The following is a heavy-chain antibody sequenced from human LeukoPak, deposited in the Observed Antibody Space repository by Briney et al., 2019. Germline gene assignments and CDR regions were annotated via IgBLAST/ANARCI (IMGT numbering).Heavy chain of an antibody. CDR2: ISGAGDAS. Sequence: GGSLRLSXVASGFVFNNYGMAWVRQAPGKGLQWVATISGAGDASYYADSVKGRFTISRDNSRDNSKNILYLQMNSLRAEDTAVYYCAKDRSYYYDSSGPTGFDYWGQGTLVTVSS. J-gene: IGHJ4*02. CDR3: AKDRSYYYDSSGPTGFDY. CDR1: GFVFNNYG. V-gene: IGHV3-23*01. D-gene: IGHD3-22*01.